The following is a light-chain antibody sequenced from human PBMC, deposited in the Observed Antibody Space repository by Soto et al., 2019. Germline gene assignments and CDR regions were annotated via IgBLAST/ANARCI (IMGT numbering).Light chain of an antibody. CDR3: SAWDDTLNGWV. Sequence: QSVLTQPPSASGTPGQRVTISCSGSTSNIGSNTVNWYQQLPGTAPKLLIYSHDQRPSGVPDRFSASKSGSSASLAIGGLQSEDEADYYCSAWDDTLNGWVFGGGTKLTVL. CDR2: SHD. V-gene: IGLV1-44*01. CDR1: TSNIGSNT. J-gene: IGLJ3*02.